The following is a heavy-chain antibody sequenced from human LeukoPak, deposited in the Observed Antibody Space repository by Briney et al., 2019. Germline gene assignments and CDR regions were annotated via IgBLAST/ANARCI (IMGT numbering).Heavy chain of an antibody. CDR2: IYYSGST. CDR3: ARQGPDYYYDSSGYWALDY. CDR1: GGSISSSSYY. V-gene: IGHV4-39*01. Sequence: PSETLSLTCTVSGGSISSSSYYWGWIRQPPGKGLEWIGSIYYSGSTYYNPSLKSRVTISVDTSKNQFSLKLSSVTAADTAVYYCARQGPDYYYDSSGYWALDYWGQGTLVTVSS. D-gene: IGHD3-22*01. J-gene: IGHJ4*02.